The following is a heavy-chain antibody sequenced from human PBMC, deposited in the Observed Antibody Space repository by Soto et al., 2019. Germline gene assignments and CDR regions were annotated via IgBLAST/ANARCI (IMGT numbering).Heavy chain of an antibody. D-gene: IGHD2-15*01. CDR1: GYTFTSYY. V-gene: IGHV1-46*01. CDR3: ARDARVVAATRWNWFDP. CDR2: INPSGGST. Sequence: ASVKVSCKASGYTFTSYYMHWVRQAPGQGLEWMGIINPSGGSTSYAQKFQGRVTMTRDTSTSTVYMELSSLRSEDTAVYYCARDARVVAATRWNWFDPWGRGTLVTVSS. J-gene: IGHJ5*02.